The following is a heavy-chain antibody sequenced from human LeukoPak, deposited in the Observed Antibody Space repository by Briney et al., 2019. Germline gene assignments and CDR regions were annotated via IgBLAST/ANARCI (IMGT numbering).Heavy chain of an antibody. V-gene: IGHV3-30-3*01. D-gene: IGHD6-25*01. CDR2: ISYDGSNK. CDR3: ARDQRVREERYYYGMDV. CDR1: GFTFSSYA. Sequence: GGSLRLSCAASGFTFSSYAMHWVRQAPGKGLEWVAVISYDGSNKYYADSVKGRFTISRDNSKNTLYLQMNSLRAEDTAVYYCARDQRVREERYYYGMDVWGQGTTVTVSS. J-gene: IGHJ6*02.